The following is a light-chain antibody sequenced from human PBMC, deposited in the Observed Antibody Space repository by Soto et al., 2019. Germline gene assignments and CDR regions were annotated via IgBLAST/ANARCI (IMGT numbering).Light chain of an antibody. J-gene: IGKJ1*01. V-gene: IGKV3-20*01. CDR3: QRYDSLRT. CDR1: QSVRSNF. Sequence: DIVLTQSPGTLSLSPGERATLSCRASQSVRSNFLAWYQQKPGQAPRLLIYGASNRATGIPDRFSGSGSGTDFTLTITRLEPEDFAMYYCQRYDSLRTFGQGTKVDI. CDR2: GAS.